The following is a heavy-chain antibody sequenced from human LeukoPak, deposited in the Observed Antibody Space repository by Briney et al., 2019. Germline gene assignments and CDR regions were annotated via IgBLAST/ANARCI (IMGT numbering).Heavy chain of an antibody. Sequence: AGSLRLSCAASGFTFSSYGMHWVRQAPGKGLEWVAVISYDGSNKYYADSVKSRFTISRDNSKNTLYVQMNSLRGEDTAVYYCAKGLLEWRHTPGDYWGQGTLVTVSS. V-gene: IGHV3-30*18. D-gene: IGHD3-3*01. CDR1: GFTFSSYG. J-gene: IGHJ4*02. CDR2: ISYDGSNK. CDR3: AKGLLEWRHTPGDY.